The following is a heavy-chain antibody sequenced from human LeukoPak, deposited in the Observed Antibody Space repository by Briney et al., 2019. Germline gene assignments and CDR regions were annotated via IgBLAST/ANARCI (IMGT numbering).Heavy chain of an antibody. V-gene: IGHV4-59*10. CDR1: GGSFSGYY. CDR3: ARGSGSSSFYAVFDY. CDR2: IYTSGST. D-gene: IGHD6-6*01. J-gene: IGHJ4*02. Sequence: SETLSLTCAVYGGSFSGYYWSWIRQPAGKGLEWIGRIYTSGSTNYNPSLKSRVTISVDTSKNQFSLKLSSVTAADTAVYYCARGSGSSSFYAVFDYWGQGTLVTVSS.